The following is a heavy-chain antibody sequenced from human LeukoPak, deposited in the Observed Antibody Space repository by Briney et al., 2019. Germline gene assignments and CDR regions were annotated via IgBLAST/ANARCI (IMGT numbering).Heavy chain of an antibody. CDR2: ISGSGGST. V-gene: IGHV3-23*01. J-gene: IGHJ5*02. D-gene: IGHD6-19*01. Sequence: GGSLRLSCAASGFTFSSYAMSWVRQAPGKGLEWVSAISGSGGSTYYADSVKGRFTISRDSSKNTLYLQMNSLRAEDTAVYYCAKRSTGYSSGWSPDWFDPWGQGTLVTVSS. CDR3: AKRSTGYSSGWSPDWFDP. CDR1: GFTFSSYA.